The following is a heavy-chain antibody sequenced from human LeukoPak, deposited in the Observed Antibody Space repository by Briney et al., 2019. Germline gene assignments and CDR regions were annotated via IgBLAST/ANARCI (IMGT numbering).Heavy chain of an antibody. D-gene: IGHD5-12*01. CDR3: AREFADSGYDSHFDY. CDR2: IYYSGST. V-gene: IGHV4-31*03. Sequence: SETLSLTCTVSGGSINSGGYYWSWIRQHPGKGLEWIGYIYYSGSTYYNPSLKSRVTISVDTSKNQFSLKLSSVTAADTAVYYCAREFADSGYDSHFDYWGQGTLLTVSS. J-gene: IGHJ4*02. CDR1: GGSINSGGYY.